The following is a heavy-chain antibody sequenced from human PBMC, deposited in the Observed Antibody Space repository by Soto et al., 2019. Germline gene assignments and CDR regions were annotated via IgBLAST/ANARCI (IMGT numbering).Heavy chain of an antibody. V-gene: IGHV4-4*07. Sequence: SETLSLTCTVSGGSMTGYFWSWIRQPAGKGLEWIGHVYNSGNTDYNPSLASRITMAVDTSKRQFSLKVKSVTAADTAVYYCARTHWVSGTEYWGQGILVTVSS. D-gene: IGHD6-19*01. J-gene: IGHJ4*02. CDR2: VYNSGNT. CDR1: GGSMTGYF. CDR3: ARTHWVSGTEY.